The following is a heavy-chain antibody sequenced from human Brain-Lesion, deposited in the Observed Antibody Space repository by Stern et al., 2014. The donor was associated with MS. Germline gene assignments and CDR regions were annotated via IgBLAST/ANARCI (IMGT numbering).Heavy chain of an antibody. Sequence: VQLVESGPGLVKPSGTLSLTCAVSGGSISSSNWGSLVRQSPGKGLEWIGEIYHSGGTKYSPSFGSRVIISVDKSKNQFSLKLSYVTAADTAVYYCARELPDLNAFDIWGQGTMVTVSS. V-gene: IGHV4-4*02. D-gene: IGHD1-14*01. CDR3: ARELPDLNAFDI. J-gene: IGHJ3*02. CDR1: GGSISSSNW. CDR2: IYHSGGT.